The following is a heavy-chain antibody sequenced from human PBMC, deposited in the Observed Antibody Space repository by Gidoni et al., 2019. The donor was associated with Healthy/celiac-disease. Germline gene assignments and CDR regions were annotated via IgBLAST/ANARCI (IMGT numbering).Heavy chain of an antibody. J-gene: IGHJ3*02. CDR3: ARDQEDYYDSSGHDAFDI. V-gene: IGHV4-31*03. Sequence: QVQLQESGPGLVKPSQTLSLTCTVSGGSISSGGYYWSWIRQHPGKGLEWIGYIYYSGSTYYNQSLKSRVTISVDTSKNQFSLKLSSVTAADTAVYYCARDQEDYYDSSGHDAFDIWGQGTMVTVSS. CDR1: GGSISSGGYY. CDR2: IYYSGST. D-gene: IGHD3-22*01.